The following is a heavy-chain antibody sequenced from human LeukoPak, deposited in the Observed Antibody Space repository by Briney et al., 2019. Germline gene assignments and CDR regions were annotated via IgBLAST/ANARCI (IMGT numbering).Heavy chain of an antibody. CDR1: GFTLSSYA. V-gene: IGHV3-23*01. D-gene: IGHD2-21*01. J-gene: IGHJ4*02. CDR2: ISDSGNT. Sequence: SGGSLRLSCAASGFTLSSYAMSWVRQAPGKGLEWVSAISDSGNTYHADSVKGRFTISRDSSKNTLFLHMNRLRPEDATVYYCAKAPVTTCRGAYCYPFDYWGQGTLVTVSS. CDR3: AKAPVTTCRGAYCYPFDY.